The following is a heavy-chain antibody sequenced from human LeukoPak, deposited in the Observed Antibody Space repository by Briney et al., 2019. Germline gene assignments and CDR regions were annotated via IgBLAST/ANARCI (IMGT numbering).Heavy chain of an antibody. V-gene: IGHV4-34*01. J-gene: IGHJ3*02. CDR1: GGSFSGYY. D-gene: IGHD7-27*01. CDR3: ASLNWGYHAFDI. Sequence: SETLSLTCAVYGGSFSGYYWSWIRQPPGKGLKWIGEINHSGSTNYNPSLKSRVTISVDTSKNQFSLKLSSVTAADTAVYYCASLNWGYHAFDIWGQGTMVTVSS. CDR2: INHSGST.